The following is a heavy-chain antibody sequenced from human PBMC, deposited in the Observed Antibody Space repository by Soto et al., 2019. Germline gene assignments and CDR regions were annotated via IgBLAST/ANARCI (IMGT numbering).Heavy chain of an antibody. CDR3: ARGNLSFDFDS. CDR1: GFNFGFFG. J-gene: IGHJ4*02. D-gene: IGHD1-26*01. V-gene: IGHV3-30*03. CDR2: ISGDGINT. Sequence: QIQLVESGGDVVQPGKSLRLSCAASGFNFGFFGMHWVRQAPGKGLEWVAFISGDGINTQYADSVRGRFTLSRDYSRKTMYLQMDCLRDEDTVLYYCARGNLSFDFDSWGLGTLVTVSS.